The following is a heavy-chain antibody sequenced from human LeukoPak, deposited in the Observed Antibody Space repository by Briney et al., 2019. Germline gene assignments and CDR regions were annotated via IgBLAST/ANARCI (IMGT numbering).Heavy chain of an antibody. CDR3: ARHLHRVGATRGYFDY. CDR1: GGSLSSFY. D-gene: IGHD1-26*01. Sequence: SETLSLTSTVSGGSLSSFYGSWIRQPPGTGLEWIGYIYSSGSGNYSPSLKSRVTIAVDASKNQFSLKRTPVTSSDTAVYYCARHLHRVGATRGYFDYWGQGTLVTVSS. V-gene: IGHV4-4*09. CDR2: IYSSGSG. J-gene: IGHJ4*02.